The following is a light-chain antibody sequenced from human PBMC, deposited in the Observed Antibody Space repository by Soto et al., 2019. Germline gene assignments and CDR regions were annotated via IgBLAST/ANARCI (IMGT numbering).Light chain of an antibody. CDR1: QSISSY. V-gene: IGKV1-39*01. Sequence: DIQMTQSPSSLSASVGDRVTITCRASQSISSYLNWYQQKPGKAPKLLIYAASSLQSGVPSRFSGSGSVTDFSLTISSLQPEDFATYYCQQNYSTRHTFGGGTKVEIK. CDR2: AAS. J-gene: IGKJ4*01. CDR3: QQNYSTRHT.